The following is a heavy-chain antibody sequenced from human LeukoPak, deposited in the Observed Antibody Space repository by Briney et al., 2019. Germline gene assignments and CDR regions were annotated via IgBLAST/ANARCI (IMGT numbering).Heavy chain of an antibody. CDR3: TLTTFGVVYYFDY. V-gene: IGHV3-30*04. CDR1: GFTFSSYA. D-gene: IGHD1/OR15-1a*01. J-gene: IGHJ4*02. Sequence: VRSLRLSCATSGFTFSSYAMHWVRQAPGKGLEWVALISYDGINQYYADSVKGRFIISRDNSKNTLYLQLNSLRLEDTAVYYCTLTTFGVVYYFDYWGQGTLVTVSS. CDR2: ISYDGINQ.